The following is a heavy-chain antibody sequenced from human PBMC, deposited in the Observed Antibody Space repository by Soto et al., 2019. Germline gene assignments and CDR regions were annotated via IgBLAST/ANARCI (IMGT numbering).Heavy chain of an antibody. Sequence: QLQLQESGPGLVKPSETLSITCTVSGGSISSGTYSWGWIRQPPGKGLEWIGNSYFTGNTRYNPSISSRVTMSVDTAKSQFSLSLSSVPAADTAVYCCARHRTGYSSSWLDYWGQGTLVTVSS. V-gene: IGHV4-39*01. D-gene: IGHD6-13*01. CDR3: ARHRTGYSSSWLDY. CDR1: GGSISSGTYS. CDR2: SYFTGNT. J-gene: IGHJ4*02.